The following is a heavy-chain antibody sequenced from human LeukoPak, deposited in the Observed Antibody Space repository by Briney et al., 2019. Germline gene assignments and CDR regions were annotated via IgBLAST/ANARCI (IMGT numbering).Heavy chain of an antibody. Sequence: PGGSLRLSCAASGFTFSSYSMNWVRQAPGKGLEWVSYISSSSSTIYYADSVKGRFTISRDNAKNSLYLQMNSLRAEDTAVYYCVRAGTSMVTMSYFDYWGQGTLVTVSS. V-gene: IGHV3-48*01. CDR2: ISSSSSTI. CDR3: VRAGTSMVTMSYFDY. J-gene: IGHJ4*02. D-gene: IGHD5-18*01. CDR1: GFTFSSYS.